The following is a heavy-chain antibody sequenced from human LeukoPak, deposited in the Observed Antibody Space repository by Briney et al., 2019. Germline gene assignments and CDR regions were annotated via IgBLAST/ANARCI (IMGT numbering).Heavy chain of an antibody. D-gene: IGHD3-22*01. J-gene: IGHJ4*02. V-gene: IGHV4-34*01. CDR2: INHSGST. CDR3: ARGRYYYDSSGYSYLLNRCFDY. Sequence: SETLSLTCAVYGGSFSGYYWSWIRQPPGKGLEWIGEINHSGSTNYNPSLKSRVTISVDTSKNQFSLKLSSVTAADTAVYYCARGRYYYDSSGYSYLLNRCFDYWGQGTLVTVSS. CDR1: GGSFSGYY.